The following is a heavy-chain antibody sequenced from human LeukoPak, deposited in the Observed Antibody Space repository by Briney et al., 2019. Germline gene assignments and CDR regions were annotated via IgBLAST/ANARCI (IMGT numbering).Heavy chain of an antibody. Sequence: PSETLSLTCTVSGGSISSYYWSWIRQPPGKGLEWIGYIYYSGSTNYNPSLKSRVTISVDTSKNQFSLKLSSVTAADTAVYYCARDQSGEYYFDYWGQGTLVTVSS. J-gene: IGHJ4*02. V-gene: IGHV4-59*01. CDR2: IYYSGST. CDR3: ARDQSGEYYFDY. CDR1: GGSISSYY. D-gene: IGHD7-27*01.